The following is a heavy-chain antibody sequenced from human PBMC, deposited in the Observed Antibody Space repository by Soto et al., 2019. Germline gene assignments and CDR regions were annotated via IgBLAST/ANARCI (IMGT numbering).Heavy chain of an antibody. J-gene: IGHJ5*02. CDR2: IKSDGSST. V-gene: IGHV3-74*01. Sequence: GGSLRLSGAASGFTFSTYWMHWVRQAPGKGLVWVSRIKSDGSSTNYADSVKGRFTISRDNAKDTVYLQMNSLRVEDTAVYYCARSDWFDPWGQGTLVTVSS. CDR3: ARSDWFDP. CDR1: GFTFSTYW.